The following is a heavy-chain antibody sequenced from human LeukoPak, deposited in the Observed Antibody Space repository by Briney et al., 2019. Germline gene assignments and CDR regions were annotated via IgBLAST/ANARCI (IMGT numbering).Heavy chain of an antibody. CDR1: GGSINSYY. D-gene: IGHD5-18*01. J-gene: IGHJ4*02. V-gene: IGHV4-39*07. CDR2: IYYSGST. Sequence: PSETLSLTCSVSGGSINSYYWGWIRQPPGKGLEWIGSIYYSGSTYYNPSLKSRVTISVDTSKNQFSLKLSSVTAADTAVYYCARERGYDFDYWGQGTLVTVSS. CDR3: ARERGYDFDY.